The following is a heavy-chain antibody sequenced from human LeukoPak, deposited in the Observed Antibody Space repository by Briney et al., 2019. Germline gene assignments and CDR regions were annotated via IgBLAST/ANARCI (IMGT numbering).Heavy chain of an antibody. J-gene: IGHJ4*02. D-gene: IGHD1-26*01. V-gene: IGHV3-30-3*01. CDR3: AKGGKWDVTPFDY. CDR1: GFTFSSYA. Sequence: GGSLRLSCAASGFTFSSYAMHWVRQAPGKGLEWVAVISYDGSNKYYADSVKGRFTISRDNSKNTLYLQVNSLRAEDTAVYYCAKGGKWDVTPFDYWGQGTLVTVSS. CDR2: ISYDGSNK.